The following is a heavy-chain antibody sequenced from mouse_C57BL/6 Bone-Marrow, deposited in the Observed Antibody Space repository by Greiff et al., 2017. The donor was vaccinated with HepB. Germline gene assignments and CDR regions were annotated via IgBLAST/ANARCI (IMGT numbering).Heavy chain of an antibody. CDR3: AKSPPLGWSVPWFAY. CDR1: GFSLTSYG. J-gene: IGHJ3*01. CDR2: IWSGGST. D-gene: IGHD2-3*01. Sequence: QVQLQQSGPGLVQPSQSLSITCTVSGFSLTSYGVHWVRQPPGKGLEWLGVIWSGGSTDYNAAFISRLSISKDNSKSQVFFKMNSLQADDTAIYYCAKSPPLGWSVPWFAYWGQGTLVTVSA. V-gene: IGHV2-4*01.